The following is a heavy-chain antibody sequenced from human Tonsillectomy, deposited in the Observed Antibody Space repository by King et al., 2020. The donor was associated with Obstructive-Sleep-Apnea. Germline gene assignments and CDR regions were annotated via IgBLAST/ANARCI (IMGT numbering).Heavy chain of an antibody. CDR3: AKDKDSSGWYADY. J-gene: IGHJ4*02. CDR1: GFTFDDYA. CDR2: ISWNSGSI. Sequence: QLVQSGGGLVQPGRSLRLSCVASGFTFDDYAMHWVRQAPGKGLEWVSGISWNSGSIGYVDSVKGRFTISSDNVKKSLYLQMNSLRVEDTALYYCAKDKDSSGWYADYWGQGTLVTVSS. D-gene: IGHD6-19*01. V-gene: IGHV3-9*01.